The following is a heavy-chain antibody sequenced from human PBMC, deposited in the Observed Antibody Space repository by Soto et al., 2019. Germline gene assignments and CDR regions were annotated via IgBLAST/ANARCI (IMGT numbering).Heavy chain of an antibody. V-gene: IGHV3-7*01. CDR2: IKQDGSEK. CDR1: GFTFSSYW. D-gene: IGHD1-1*01. J-gene: IGHJ4*02. CDR3: ARASELGPTGKFDY. Sequence: HPGGSLRLSCAASGFTFSSYWMSWVRQAPGKGLEWVANIKQDGSEKYYVDSVKGRFTISRDNAKNSLYLQMNSLRAEDTAVYYCARASELGPTGKFDYWGQGTLVTVSS.